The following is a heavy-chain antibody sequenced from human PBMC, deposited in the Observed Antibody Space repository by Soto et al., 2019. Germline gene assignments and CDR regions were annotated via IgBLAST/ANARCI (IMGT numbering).Heavy chain of an antibody. Sequence: GGSLRLSCAASGFTFSSYGMHWVRQAPGKGLEWVAVIWYDGSNKYYADSVKGRFTISRDNSKNTLYLQMNSLRAEDTAVYYCARDVVVGGLTFNYYYGMDVWGQGTTVTVSS. J-gene: IGHJ6*02. CDR1: GFTFSSYG. D-gene: IGHD2-2*01. CDR2: IWYDGSNK. CDR3: ARDVVVGGLTFNYYYGMDV. V-gene: IGHV3-33*01.